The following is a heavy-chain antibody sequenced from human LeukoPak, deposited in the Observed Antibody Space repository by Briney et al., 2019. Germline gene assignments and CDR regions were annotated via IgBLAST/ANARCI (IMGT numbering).Heavy chain of an antibody. V-gene: IGHV3-33*01. J-gene: IGHJ4*02. CDR3: ARWDISTADIDY. D-gene: IGHD6-13*01. CDR2: IRFDESHR. CDR1: GFTFSSYG. Sequence: GGSLRLSCAASGFTFSSYGMHWVRQAPGKGLEWVAVIRFDESHRYYADSVKGRFTISRDNSKNTLFPQMNSLRAEDTALYYCARWDISTADIDYWGQGTLVTVSS.